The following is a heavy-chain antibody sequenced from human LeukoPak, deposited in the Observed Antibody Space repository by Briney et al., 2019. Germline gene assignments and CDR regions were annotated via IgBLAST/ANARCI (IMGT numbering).Heavy chain of an antibody. J-gene: IGHJ4*02. Sequence: SETLSLTCAVYGGSFSGYYWSWIRQPPGKGLEWIGEINHSGSTNYNPSLKSRVTISVDTSKNQFSLKLSSVTAADTAVYYCARFSDQIAIFGVVNYFLGDWGQGILVTVSS. D-gene: IGHD3-3*01. V-gene: IGHV4-34*01. CDR3: ARFSDQIAIFGVVNYFLGD. CDR1: GGSFSGYY. CDR2: INHSGST.